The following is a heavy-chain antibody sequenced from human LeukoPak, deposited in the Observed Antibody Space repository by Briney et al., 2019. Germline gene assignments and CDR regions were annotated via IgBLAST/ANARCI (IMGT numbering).Heavy chain of an antibody. CDR1: GFIFSSYG. Sequence: PGGSLRLSCVAPGFIFSSYGMHWVRQAPGKGLEWVAYIQYDGSNKQYADSVKGRFTISRDSSKNTLYLQMNSLRAEDTAVYYCAKDGSGYDSSYNYYYYMDVWGKGTTVTVSS. CDR3: AKDGSGYDSSYNYYYYMDV. V-gene: IGHV3-30*02. D-gene: IGHD5-12*01. CDR2: IQYDGSNK. J-gene: IGHJ6*03.